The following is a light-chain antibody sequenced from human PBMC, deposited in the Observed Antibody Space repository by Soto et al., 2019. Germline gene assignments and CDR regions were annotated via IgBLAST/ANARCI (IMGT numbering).Light chain of an antibody. CDR1: QSVSSSSY. J-gene: IGKJ2*01. Sequence: EIVLTQSPGTLSLSPGERATLSCRASQSVSSSSYLAWYQQKPGQAPRLLIYGASSRATGIPDRFSGSGSGTDFTLTISRLEPEDFAVYYCQQYGSSPSYTFVQGTKLEIK. CDR2: GAS. V-gene: IGKV3-20*01. CDR3: QQYGSSPSYT.